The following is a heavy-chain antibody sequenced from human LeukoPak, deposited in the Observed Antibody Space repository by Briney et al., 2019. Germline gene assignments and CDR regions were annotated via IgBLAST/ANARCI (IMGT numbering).Heavy chain of an antibody. Sequence: GASVKVSCKASGYTFTGYYMHWVRQAPGQGLEWMGWINPNSGGTTYAQKFQGRVTMTRDTSISTAYMELSRLRSDDTAVYYCARDFGVRVGAIGGVWGQGTTVTVSS. D-gene: IGHD1-26*01. CDR1: GYTFTGYY. V-gene: IGHV1-2*02. CDR2: INPNSGGT. J-gene: IGHJ6*02. CDR3: ARDFGVRVGAIGGV.